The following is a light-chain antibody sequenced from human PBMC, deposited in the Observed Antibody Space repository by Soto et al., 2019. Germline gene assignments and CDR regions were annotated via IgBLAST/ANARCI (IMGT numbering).Light chain of an antibody. CDR2: EVS. CDR1: SSDVGGYNY. J-gene: IGLJ1*01. V-gene: IGLV2-14*01. Sequence: QSALTQPASVSGSPGQSITISCTGTSSDVGGYNYVSWYQQHPGKDPKLMIYEVSNRPSGVSNRFSGSKSGNTASLTISGLQAEDEADYYCSSYTSSSIAYVFGTGTKVTVL. CDR3: SSYTSSSIAYV.